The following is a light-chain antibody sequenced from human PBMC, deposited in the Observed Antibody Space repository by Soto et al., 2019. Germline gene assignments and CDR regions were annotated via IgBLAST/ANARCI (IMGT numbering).Light chain of an antibody. CDR2: EVR. Sequence: QSALTQPASVSGSAGQSITISCSGTMRDVGAYNLVSWYQQHPGTAPKLIIYEVRNRPSGISSRFSGSKSGNTASLTISGLQAEDEADYYCCLYAVTFYVFGTGTKLTVL. CDR3: CLYAVTFYV. V-gene: IGLV2-14*01. J-gene: IGLJ1*01. CDR1: MRDVGAYNL.